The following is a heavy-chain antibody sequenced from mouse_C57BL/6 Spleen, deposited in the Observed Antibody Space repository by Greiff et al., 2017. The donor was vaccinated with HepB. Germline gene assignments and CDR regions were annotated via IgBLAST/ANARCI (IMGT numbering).Heavy chain of an antibody. J-gene: IGHJ4*01. D-gene: IGHD1-1*01. CDR3: ARHILLRSSYYAMDY. CDR2: ISGGGGNT. Sequence: EVNVVESGGGLVKPGGSLKLSCAASGFTFSSYTMSWVRQTPEKRLEWVATISGGGGNTYYPDSVKGRFTISRDNAKNTLYLQMSSLRSEDTALYYCARHILLRSSYYAMDYWGQGTSVTVSS. V-gene: IGHV5-9*01. CDR1: GFTFSSYT.